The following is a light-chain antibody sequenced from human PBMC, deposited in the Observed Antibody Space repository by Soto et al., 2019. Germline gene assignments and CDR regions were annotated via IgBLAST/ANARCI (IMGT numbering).Light chain of an antibody. Sequence: DIVMTQSPVPLSVSPGERATLSCRASQSVFSSLAWYQQKPGQAPRLLIYGAATRATGIPARFSGSGSGTEFTLTISSLHSEDCAIYYCQQYHNWPAFGEGTKVEIK. J-gene: IGKJ1*01. CDR2: GAA. V-gene: IGKV3-15*01. CDR1: QSVFSS. CDR3: QQYHNWPA.